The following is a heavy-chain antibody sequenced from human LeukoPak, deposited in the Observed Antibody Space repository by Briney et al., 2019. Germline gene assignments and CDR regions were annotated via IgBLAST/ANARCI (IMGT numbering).Heavy chain of an antibody. CDR2: ISSGTTYI. V-gene: IGHV3-21*04. Sequence: GGSLRLSCAASGFSFSSFGMNWVRQAPGKGLEWVSSISSGTTYIYYADSVKGRFTISRDNAKNSLYLQMNSLRAEDTALYYCAKEGSGDYTFDYWGQGTLVTVSS. D-gene: IGHD4-17*01. CDR1: GFSFSSFG. CDR3: AKEGSGDYTFDY. J-gene: IGHJ4*02.